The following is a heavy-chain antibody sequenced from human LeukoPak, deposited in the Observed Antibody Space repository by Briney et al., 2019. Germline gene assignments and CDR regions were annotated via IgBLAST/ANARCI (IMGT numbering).Heavy chain of an antibody. Sequence: PGGSLRLSCAASGFTFSSYAMSWVRQAPGKGLEWVSDISGSGGGTYYADSVKGRFTISRDNSKNTLYLQMNSLRAEDTAVYYCAKDRSDDSSGYYYGGSYFDYWGQGTLVTVSS. CDR1: GFTFSSYA. CDR3: AKDRSDDSSGYYYGGSYFDY. V-gene: IGHV3-23*01. J-gene: IGHJ4*02. D-gene: IGHD3-22*01. CDR2: ISGSGGGT.